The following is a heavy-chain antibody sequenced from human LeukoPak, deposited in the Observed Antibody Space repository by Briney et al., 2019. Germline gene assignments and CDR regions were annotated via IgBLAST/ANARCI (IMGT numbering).Heavy chain of an antibody. V-gene: IGHV4-4*07. CDR2: IYTSGST. D-gene: IGHD4-23*01. J-gene: IGHJ4*02. Sequence: SETLSLTCTVSGGSISSYYWSWIRQPAGKGVEWIGRIYTSGSTNYNPSLKSRVTMSVDTSKNQFSLKLSSVTAADTAVYYCARGIYGGNSYYFDYWGQGTLVTVSS. CDR1: GGSISSYY. CDR3: ARGIYGGNSYYFDY.